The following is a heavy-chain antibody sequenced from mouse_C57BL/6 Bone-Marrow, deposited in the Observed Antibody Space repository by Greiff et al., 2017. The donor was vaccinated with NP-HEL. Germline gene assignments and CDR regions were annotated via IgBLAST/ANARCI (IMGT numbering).Heavy chain of an antibody. V-gene: IGHV6-3*01. CDR1: GFTFSNYW. CDR3: TDTTGAY. J-gene: IGHJ3*01. CDR2: IRLKSDNYAT. D-gene: IGHD1-1*01. Sequence: EVQVVESGGGLVQPGGSMKLSCVASGFTFSNYWMNWVRQSPEKGLEWVAQIRLKSDNYATHYAESVKGRFTISRDDSKSSVYLQMNNLRAEDTGIYYCTDTTGAYWGQGTLVTVSA.